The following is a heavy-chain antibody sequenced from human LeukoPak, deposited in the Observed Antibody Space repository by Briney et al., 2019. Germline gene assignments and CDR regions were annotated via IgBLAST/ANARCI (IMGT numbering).Heavy chain of an antibody. CDR3: AKSPIAAAGTSMDFDY. CDR1: GFTFSSYA. V-gene: IGHV3-23*01. J-gene: IGHJ4*02. D-gene: IGHD6-13*01. Sequence: GGSLRLSCAASGFTFSSYAMSWVRQAPGKGLEWVSAISGSGGSTYYADSVKGRFTISRDNSKNTLYLQMNSLRAEDTAVYYCAKSPIAAAGTSMDFDYWGQGTLVTVSS. CDR2: ISGSGGST.